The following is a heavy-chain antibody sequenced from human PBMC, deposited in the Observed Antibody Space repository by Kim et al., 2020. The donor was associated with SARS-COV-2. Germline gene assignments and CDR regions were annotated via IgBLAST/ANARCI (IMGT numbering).Heavy chain of an antibody. D-gene: IGHD2-2*01. CDR2: ISAYNGNT. V-gene: IGHV1-18*04. CDR3: LRFGCSSTSCNTLKYGMDV. Sequence: ASVKVSCKASGYTFTSYGISWVRQAPGQGLEWMGWISAYNGNTNYAQKLQGRVTMTTDTSTSTAYMELRSLRSDDTAVYYCLRFGCSSTSCNTLKYGMDVWGQGTTVTVSS. CDR1: GYTFTSYG. J-gene: IGHJ6*02.